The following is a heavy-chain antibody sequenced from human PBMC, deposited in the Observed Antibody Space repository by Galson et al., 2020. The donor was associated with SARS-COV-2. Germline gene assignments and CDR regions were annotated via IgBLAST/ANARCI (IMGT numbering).Heavy chain of an antibody. CDR3: ARDRIAVGVGYCFDY. J-gene: IGHJ4*02. V-gene: IGHV4-34*01. D-gene: IGHD6-19*01. Sequence: SETLSLTCAVYGGSFSGYYWSWIRQPPGKGLEWIGEINHSGSTNYNPSLKSRATISVDTSKNQFSLKLSSVTAADTAVYYCARDRIAVGVGYCFDYWGQGTLVTVSS. CDR1: GGSFSGYY. CDR2: INHSGST.